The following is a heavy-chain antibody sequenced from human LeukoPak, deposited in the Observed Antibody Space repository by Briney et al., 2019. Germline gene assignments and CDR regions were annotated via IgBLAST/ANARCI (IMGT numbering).Heavy chain of an antibody. J-gene: IGHJ4*02. CDR2: INPNSGGT. D-gene: IGHD3-9*01. CDR3: ARGSYDILTGYYLLDY. V-gene: IGHV1-2*02. CDR1: GYTFTGYY. Sequence: ASVKVSCKASGYTFTGYYMHWVRQAPGQGLGWMGWINPNSGGTNYAQKFQGRVTMTRDTSISTAYMELSRLRSDDTAVYYCARGSYDILTGYYLLDYWGQGTLVTVSS.